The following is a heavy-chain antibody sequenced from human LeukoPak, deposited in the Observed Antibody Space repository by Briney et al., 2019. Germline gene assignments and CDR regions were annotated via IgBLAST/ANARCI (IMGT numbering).Heavy chain of an antibody. J-gene: IGHJ2*01. V-gene: IGHV4-59*01. CDR3: ARCDQQQVAFSWYFDL. CDR2: IYYSGST. Sequence: SETLSLTCTVSGGSISTYYWSWIRDPPGKGLEWIGYIYYSGSTYYNPSLKRRVTSSVAASKNQFSLKLNSVTAADTAVYYCARCDQQQVAFSWYFDLWGRGTLVTVSS. D-gene: IGHD6-13*01. CDR1: GGSISTYY.